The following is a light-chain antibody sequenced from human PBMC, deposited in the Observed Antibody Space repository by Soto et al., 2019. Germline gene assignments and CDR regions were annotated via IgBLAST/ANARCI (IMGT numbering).Light chain of an antibody. J-gene: IGKJ4*01. CDR1: QDIKNY. Sequence: DIQMTQSPSSLAASVGDRVTITCQASQDIKNYLNWYQQKSGKAPKLLIYDASDLETGVPSRFSGSGSGTDCTFTINSLQPEDIETYYCQQYDNLPLTFGGGTKVDIK. V-gene: IGKV1-33*01. CDR2: DAS. CDR3: QQYDNLPLT.